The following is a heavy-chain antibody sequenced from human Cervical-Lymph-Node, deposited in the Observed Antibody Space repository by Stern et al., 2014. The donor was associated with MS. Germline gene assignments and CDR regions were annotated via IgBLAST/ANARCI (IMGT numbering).Heavy chain of an antibody. CDR1: GFSFGDYA. D-gene: IGHD3-16*01. CDR2: ISYDGANT. CDR3: ARPALTFGGPLTGYFDL. V-gene: IGHV3-30-3*01. Sequence: QVQLVESGGGVVQPGRSLRLSCAASGFSFGDYAIHWVRQAPGKGPEWVAVISYDGANTYYADSVKGRLTISRDNSKKTLDLQMNSLTAEDTSVYYCARPALTFGGPLTGYFDLWGRGTLVTVSA. J-gene: IGHJ2*01.